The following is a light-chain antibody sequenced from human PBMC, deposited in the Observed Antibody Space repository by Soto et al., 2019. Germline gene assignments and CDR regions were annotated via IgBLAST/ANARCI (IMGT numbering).Light chain of an antibody. J-gene: IGKJ5*01. Sequence: EILFAQSPGTLSLSPGERATLSCRATQSVSSYLAWYKQKPGQAPRLLIYDAYNRATGIPARFSGSGSGTDFTLTISSLEPEDFAVYYCQQRSNAFGQGTRLEIK. CDR3: QQRSNA. CDR2: DAY. V-gene: IGKV3-11*01. CDR1: QSVSSY.